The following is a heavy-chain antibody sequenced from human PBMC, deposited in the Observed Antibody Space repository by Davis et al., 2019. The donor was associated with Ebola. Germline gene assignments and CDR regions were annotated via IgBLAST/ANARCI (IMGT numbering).Heavy chain of an antibody. D-gene: IGHD5-12*01. V-gene: IGHV1-8*01. CDR3: ALDIVATT. J-gene: IGHJ4*02. Sequence: ASVKVSCKSSGDTFTRFSFSWVRQAPGQGLEWMGWMNPNSGNTGYAQKFQGRVTMTRNTSISTAYMELSSLRSEDTAVYYCALDIVATTWGQGTLVTVSS. CDR1: GDTFTRFS. CDR2: MNPNSGNT.